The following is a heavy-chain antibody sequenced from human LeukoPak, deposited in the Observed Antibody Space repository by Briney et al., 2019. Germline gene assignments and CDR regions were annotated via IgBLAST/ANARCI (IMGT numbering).Heavy chain of an antibody. CDR3: AKVYQQWLAYYYYGMDV. CDR2: ISGSGGST. D-gene: IGHD6-19*01. J-gene: IGHJ6*02. V-gene: IGHV3-23*01. Sequence: GGSLRLSCAASGFTFSSYAMSWVRQAPGKGLEWVSAISGSGGSTYYADSVKGRFTISRDNSKNTLYLQMNSLRAEDTAVYYCAKVYQQWLAYYYYGMDVWGQGTTVTASS. CDR1: GFTFSSYA.